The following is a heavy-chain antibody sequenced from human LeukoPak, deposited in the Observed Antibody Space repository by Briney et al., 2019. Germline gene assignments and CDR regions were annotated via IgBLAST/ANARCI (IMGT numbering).Heavy chain of an antibody. CDR2: ISSSSSYI. V-gene: IGHV3-21*01. CDR3: ARDGIAVAVVYFDY. J-gene: IGHJ4*02. Sequence: GSLRLSCAASGFTFSSYSMHWVRQAPGKGLEWVSSISSSSSYIYYADSVKGRFTISRDNAKNSLYLQMNSLRAEDTAVYYCARDGIAVAVVYFDYWGQGTLVTVSS. D-gene: IGHD6-19*01. CDR1: GFTFSSYS.